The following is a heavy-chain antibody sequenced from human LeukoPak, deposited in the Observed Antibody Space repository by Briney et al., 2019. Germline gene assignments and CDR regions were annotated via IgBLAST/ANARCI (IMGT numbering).Heavy chain of an antibody. CDR2: VLYEGNT. CDR3: ARLGSNRNTMIVQF. D-gene: IGHD3-22*01. V-gene: IGHV4-39*01. J-gene: IGHJ3*01. Sequence: SETLSLTCSVSGGSISSGTYFWVWIRQFSGQGLEWIGHVLYEGNTCFNPSLKSRASLSMDMSKNQFSLRLKSVTAADTALYFCARLGSNRNTMIVQFWGHGTEVTVSS. CDR1: GGSISSGTYF.